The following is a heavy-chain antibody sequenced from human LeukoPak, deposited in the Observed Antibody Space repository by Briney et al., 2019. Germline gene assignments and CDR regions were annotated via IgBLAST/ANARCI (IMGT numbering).Heavy chain of an antibody. CDR3: AKDLKWSPYYFDY. Sequence: PGGSLRLSCAASGFTFSNYGMYWVRQAPGKGLEWVAFIRFDGSNKYYADSVKGRFTISRDNSKNNLYLQMNSLRAEDTAVYYCAKDLKWSPYYFDYWGQGTLVTVSS. CDR1: GFTFSNYG. J-gene: IGHJ4*02. V-gene: IGHV3-30*02. D-gene: IGHD2-8*01. CDR2: IRFDGSNK.